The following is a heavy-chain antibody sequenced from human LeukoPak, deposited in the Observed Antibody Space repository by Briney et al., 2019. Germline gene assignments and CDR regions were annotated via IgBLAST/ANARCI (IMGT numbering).Heavy chain of an antibody. CDR2: IRHHGGNV. CDR1: GFTFSNYG. CDR3: AKDQPYSSSWLDY. Sequence: GGSLRLSCGASGFTFSNYGMHWVRQAPGKGLEWVAFIRHHGGNVYYADSVKGRFTISRENSKNTLYLQMNSLRAEDTAVYYCAKDQPYSSSWLDYWGQGTLVTVSS. V-gene: IGHV3-30*02. D-gene: IGHD6-13*01. J-gene: IGHJ4*02.